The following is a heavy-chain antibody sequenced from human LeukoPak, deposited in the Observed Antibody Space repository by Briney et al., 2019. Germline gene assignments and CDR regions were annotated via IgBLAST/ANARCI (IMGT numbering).Heavy chain of an antibody. CDR3: VRGFFDSSGYSNPFDI. CDR2: IYYTGNT. Sequence: SETLSLTCAVSGYPISSGSYWSWIRQPPEKRLEWIGYIYYTGNTNHNPSLKSRVTLSVDMSKNQFSLNLNSVTAADTAVYYCVRGFFDSSGYSNPFDIWGQGTMVTVSS. D-gene: IGHD3-22*01. CDR1: GYPISSGSY. J-gene: IGHJ3*02. V-gene: IGHV4-61*01.